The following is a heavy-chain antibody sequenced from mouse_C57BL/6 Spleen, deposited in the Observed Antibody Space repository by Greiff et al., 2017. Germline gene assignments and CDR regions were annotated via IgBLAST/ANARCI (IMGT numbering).Heavy chain of an antibody. J-gene: IGHJ1*03. Sequence: QVQLQQPGAELVKPGASVKMSCKASGYTFTSYWITWVKQRPGQGLEWIGDIYPGSGSTNYNEKFKSKATLTVDTSSSTAYMQLSSLTSEDSAVYYCARAPYYYGRSYWYFDVWGTGTTVTVSS. CDR2: IYPGSGST. CDR3: ARAPYYYGRSYWYFDV. V-gene: IGHV1-55*01. CDR1: GYTFTSYW. D-gene: IGHD1-1*01.